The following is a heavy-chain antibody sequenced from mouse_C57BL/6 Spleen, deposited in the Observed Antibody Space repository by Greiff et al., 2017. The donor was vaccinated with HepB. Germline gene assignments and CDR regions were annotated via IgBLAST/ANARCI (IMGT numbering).Heavy chain of an antibody. CDR1: GFSLTSYG. CDR2: IWSGGST. D-gene: IGHD1-1*01. V-gene: IGHV2-2*01. CDR3: ARNFGSSYWYFDV. Sequence: QVQLKESGPGLVQPSQSLSITCTVSGFSLTSYGIHWVRQSPGKGLEWLGVIWSGGSTDYNAAFISRLSISKDNSKSQVFFKMNSLQADDTAIYYCARNFGSSYWYFDVWGTGTTVTVSS. J-gene: IGHJ1*03.